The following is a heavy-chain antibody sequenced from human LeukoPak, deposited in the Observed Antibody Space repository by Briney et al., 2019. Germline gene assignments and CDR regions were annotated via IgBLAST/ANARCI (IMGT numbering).Heavy chain of an antibody. Sequence: GGYLRLSCAASGFTFSSYWMSWVRQAPGEGLEGVAKINQDGTEKAYVDSVRGRFTISRDNAKNSLFLQMNSLRAEDTAVYYGARGPLIAAAGTWWGQGTLVTVSS. D-gene: IGHD6-13*01. CDR2: INQDGTEK. CDR1: GFTFSSYW. CDR3: ARGPLIAAAGTW. V-gene: IGHV3-7*03. J-gene: IGHJ4*02.